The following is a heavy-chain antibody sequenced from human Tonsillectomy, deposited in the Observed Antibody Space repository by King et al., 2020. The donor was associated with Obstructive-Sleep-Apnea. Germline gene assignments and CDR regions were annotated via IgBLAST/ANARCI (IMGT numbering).Heavy chain of an antibody. CDR3: AKAGIEYQLLSNNFDY. CDR1: GFTFNDYT. J-gene: IGHJ4*02. V-gene: IGHV3-43*01. Sequence: QLVQSGGVVVQPGGSLRLSCAASGFTFNDYTMHWVRQAPGKGLEWVSLISWDGGSTYYADSVKGRFTISRDNSKNSLYLQMNSLRTEDTALYYCAKAGIEYQLLSNNFDYGGQGTRLPVPS. D-gene: IGHD2-2*01. CDR2: ISWDGGST.